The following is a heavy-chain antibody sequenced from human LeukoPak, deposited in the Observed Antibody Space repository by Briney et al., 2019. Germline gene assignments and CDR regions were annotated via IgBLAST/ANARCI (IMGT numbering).Heavy chain of an antibody. Sequence: GGSLRLSCAASGFTFSSYAMGWVRQAPGKGLEWVSSISGGGTNTYYADSMKGRFTISRDNSKNTLYLQMDSLRAEDTALYYCAKLRWYYDNGAYADYWGQGSLVTVSS. CDR1: GFTFSSYA. CDR3: AKLRWYYDNGAYADY. CDR2: ISGGGTNT. V-gene: IGHV3-23*01. J-gene: IGHJ4*02. D-gene: IGHD3-22*01.